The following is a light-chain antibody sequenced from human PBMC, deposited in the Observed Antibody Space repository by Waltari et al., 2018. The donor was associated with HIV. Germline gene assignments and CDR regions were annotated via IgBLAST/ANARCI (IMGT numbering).Light chain of an antibody. Sequence: QSVLTQPPSASGTPGQRVTISCSGSSSNIGSKYVYWYQQLPGTAPNLLIYRNNQRPSGVPDRVSGSKSGTSASLAISGLRSEDEADYYCAAWDDSLSGVVFGGGTKLTVL. CDR2: RNN. V-gene: IGLV1-47*01. CDR3: AAWDDSLSGVV. CDR1: SSNIGSKY. J-gene: IGLJ3*02.